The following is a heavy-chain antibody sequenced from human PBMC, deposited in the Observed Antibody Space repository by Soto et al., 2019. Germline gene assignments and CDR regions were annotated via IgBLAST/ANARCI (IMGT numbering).Heavy chain of an antibody. CDR2: INPSGGST. CDR3: ARDPRRYCSSTSCYPNY. Sequence: QVQLVQSGAEVKKPGASVKVSCKASGYTFTSYYMHWVRQAPGQGLEWMGIINPSGGSTSYAQKFQGRVTMTRDTSTSTVCMELSSLRSEDTAVYYCARDPRRYCSSTSCYPNYWGQGTLVTVSS. D-gene: IGHD2-2*01. CDR1: GYTFTSYY. J-gene: IGHJ4*02. V-gene: IGHV1-46*03.